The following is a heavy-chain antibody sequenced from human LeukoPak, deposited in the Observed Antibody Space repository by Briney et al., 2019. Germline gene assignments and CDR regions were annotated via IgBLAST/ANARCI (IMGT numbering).Heavy chain of an antibody. CDR2: INHSGST. CDR3: ARDLAGGHDAFDI. J-gene: IGHJ3*02. V-gene: IGHV4-34*01. D-gene: IGHD3-16*01. Sequence: SETLSLTCAVYGGSFSGYYWSWIRQPPGKGLEWIGEINHSGSTNYNPSLKSRVTISVDTSKNQFSLKLSSVTAADTAVYYCARDLAGGHDAFDIWGQGTMVTVSS. CDR1: GGSFSGYY.